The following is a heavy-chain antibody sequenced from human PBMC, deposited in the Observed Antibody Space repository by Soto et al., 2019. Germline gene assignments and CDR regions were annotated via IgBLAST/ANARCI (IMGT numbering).Heavy chain of an antibody. V-gene: IGHV1-69*06. J-gene: IGHJ4*02. Sequence: QVQLVQSGAEVKKPGSSVNVSCKASGGTFNTFAISWVRPAPGQGLAYLRGIVPILGPAFYAQRFQGRVTMTADKSTNTAYLELPSLSSEDTAVYYCARAAKRYFDSWGQGTQVTVSS. CDR2: IVPILGPA. CDR1: GGTFNTFA. CDR3: ARAAKRYFDS.